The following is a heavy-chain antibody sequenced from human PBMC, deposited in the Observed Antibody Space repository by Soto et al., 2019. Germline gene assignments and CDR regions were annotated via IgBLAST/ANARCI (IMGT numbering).Heavy chain of an antibody. CDR2: ISYSGAT. J-gene: IGHJ3*01. Sequence: QVQLQESGPGLVKPRETLSLTCSVSGGSVSGDKNYWSWIRQSPGKGLEWIGFISYSGATIYNPSLKSRLTISVDRSKNQFSLRLSSVTASDTALYYCATSPRFAFDFWGQGTTLIVSS. CDR3: ATSPRFAFDF. V-gene: IGHV4-61*01. CDR1: GGSVSGDKNY. D-gene: IGHD3-16*01.